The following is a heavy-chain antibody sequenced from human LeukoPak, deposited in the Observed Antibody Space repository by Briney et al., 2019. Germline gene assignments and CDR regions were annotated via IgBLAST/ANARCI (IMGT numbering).Heavy chain of an antibody. CDR2: IYYSGST. Sequence: SETLSLTCTVSGGSISSYYWSWIRQPPGKGLEWIGYIYYSGSTNYNPSLKSRVTISVDRSKNQFSLKLSSVTAADTAVYYCARAGYDFWSGVYYFDYWGQGTLVTVSS. V-gene: IGHV4-59*12. CDR1: GGSISSYY. CDR3: ARAGYDFWSGVYYFDY. J-gene: IGHJ4*02. D-gene: IGHD3-3*01.